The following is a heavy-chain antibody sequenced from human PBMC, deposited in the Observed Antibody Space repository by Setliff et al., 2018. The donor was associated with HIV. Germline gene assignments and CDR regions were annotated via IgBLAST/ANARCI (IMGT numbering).Heavy chain of an antibody. Sequence: GGSLRLSCAASGFTFSSYSMNWVRQAPGKGLEWVSYISSSSSTIYYADSVKGRFTISRDNAKNSLYLQMNSLRAEDTAVYYCAIVGRDCSGGSCYDWGQGTLVTVSS. CDR2: ISSSSSTI. CDR1: GFTFSSYS. V-gene: IGHV3-48*04. CDR3: AIVGRDCSGGSCYD. D-gene: IGHD2-15*01. J-gene: IGHJ4*02.